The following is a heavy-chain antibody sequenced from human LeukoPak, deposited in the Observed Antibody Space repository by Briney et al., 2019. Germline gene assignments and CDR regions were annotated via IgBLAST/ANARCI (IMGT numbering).Heavy chain of an antibody. CDR2: IIPIFGTA. J-gene: IGHJ6*03. Sequence: ASVKVSCKASGGTFSSYAISWVRQAPGQGLEWMGGIIPIFGTANYAQKFQGRVTITADKSTSTAYMELSSLRSEDTAVYYCARVVGTSYYYYYMDVWGKGTTVTVSS. V-gene: IGHV1-69*06. CDR3: ARVVGTSYYYYYMDV. CDR1: GGTFSSYA. D-gene: IGHD1-26*01.